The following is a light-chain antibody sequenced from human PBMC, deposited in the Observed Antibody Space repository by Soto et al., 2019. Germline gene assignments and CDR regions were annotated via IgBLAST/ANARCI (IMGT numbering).Light chain of an antibody. CDR3: LQDYTYPWT. CDR1: QGIRND. Sequence: IQMTQSPSTLSAYVGDRVTITCRASQGIRNDLVWYQQRPGNAPKRLISEASSLQCGVPSRCSVSGSGTEFTLTISSLQTEDFASYYCLQDYTYPWTFGQGTKVDIK. J-gene: IGKJ1*01. CDR2: EAS. V-gene: IGKV1-6*01.